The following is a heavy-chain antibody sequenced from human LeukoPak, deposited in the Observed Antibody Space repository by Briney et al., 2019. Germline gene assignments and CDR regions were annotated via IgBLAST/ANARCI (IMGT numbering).Heavy chain of an antibody. Sequence: GASVKVSCKASGYTFTGYYMHWVRQAPGLGLEWMGWINPNSGGTNYAQKFQGRVTMTRDTSISTAYMELSRLRSDDTAVYYCARAGYSSSWYTDWFDPWGQGTLVTVSS. CDR3: ARAGYSSSWYTDWFDP. D-gene: IGHD6-13*01. V-gene: IGHV1-2*02. CDR1: GYTFTGYY. CDR2: INPNSGGT. J-gene: IGHJ5*02.